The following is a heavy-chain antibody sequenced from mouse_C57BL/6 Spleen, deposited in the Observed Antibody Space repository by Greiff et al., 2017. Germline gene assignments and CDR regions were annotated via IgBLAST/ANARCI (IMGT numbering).Heavy chain of an antibody. CDR1: GYTFTDYN. V-gene: IGHV1-18*01. D-gene: IGHD2-2*01. CDR2: INPNNGGT. Sequence: EVQLQQSGPELVKPGASVKIPCKASGYTFTDYNMDWVKQSHGKSLEWIGDINPNNGGTIYNQKFKGKATLTVDKSSSTAYMGLRSLTSEDTAVYYCARYGYYDAMDYWGQGTSVTVSS. J-gene: IGHJ4*01. CDR3: ARYGYYDAMDY.